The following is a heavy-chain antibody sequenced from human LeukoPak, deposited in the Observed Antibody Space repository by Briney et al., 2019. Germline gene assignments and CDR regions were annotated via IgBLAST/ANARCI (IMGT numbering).Heavy chain of an antibody. CDR1: GFTFSSYS. J-gene: IGHJ3*02. CDR3: ARDLI. Sequence: GGFLRLSCAASGFTFSSYSMNWVRQAPGKGLEWVSYISSSSSTIYYADSVKGRFTISRDNAKNSLYLQMNSLGAEDTAVYYCARDLIWGQGTMVTVSS. V-gene: IGHV3-48*01. CDR2: ISSSSSTI.